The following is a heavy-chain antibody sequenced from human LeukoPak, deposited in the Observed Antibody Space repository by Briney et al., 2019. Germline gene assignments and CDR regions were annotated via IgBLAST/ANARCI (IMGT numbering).Heavy chain of an antibody. Sequence: SETLSLTCTVSGGSISSYYWSWIRQPPGKGLEWIGYIYYSGSTNYNPSLKSRVTISVDTSKNQFSLKLSSVTAADTAVYYCATIPVPYDSSGYYSSPFDYWGQGTLVTVSS. J-gene: IGHJ4*02. V-gene: IGHV4-59*08. D-gene: IGHD3-22*01. CDR2: IYYSGST. CDR3: ATIPVPYDSSGYYSSPFDY. CDR1: GGSISSYY.